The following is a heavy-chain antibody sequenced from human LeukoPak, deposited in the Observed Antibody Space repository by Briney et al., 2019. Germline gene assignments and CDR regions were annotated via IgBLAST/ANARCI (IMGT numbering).Heavy chain of an antibody. Sequence: PGGSLRLSCAASGFTFSSYSMIWVRKAPGKGLEWVSYISTGSSTIYYADSVKGRFTISRDNAKNSLYLQMNSLRDEDTAVYYCARDVERTGGTYHYGSGSPRGWGQGTLVTVSS. D-gene: IGHD3-10*01. J-gene: IGHJ4*02. CDR3: ARDVERTGGTYHYGSGSPRG. CDR2: ISTGSSTI. V-gene: IGHV3-48*02. CDR1: GFTFSSYS.